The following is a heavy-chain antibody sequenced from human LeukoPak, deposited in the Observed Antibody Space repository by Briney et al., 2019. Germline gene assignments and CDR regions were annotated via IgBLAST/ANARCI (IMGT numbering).Heavy chain of an antibody. CDR1: DGSISSYY. D-gene: IGHD3-22*01. Sequence: SETLSLTCTVSDGSISSYYWSWIRQPPGKGLEWIGEINHSGSTNYNPSLKSRVTISVDTSKNQFSLKLSSVTAADTAVYYCARETNYYYDSSGNFDYWGQGTLVTVSS. V-gene: IGHV4-34*01. CDR2: INHSGST. CDR3: ARETNYYYDSSGNFDY. J-gene: IGHJ4*02.